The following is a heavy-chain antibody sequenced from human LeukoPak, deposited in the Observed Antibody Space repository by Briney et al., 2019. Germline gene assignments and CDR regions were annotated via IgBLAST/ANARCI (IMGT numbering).Heavy chain of an antibody. CDR2: ISGSGGST. Sequence: PGGSLRLSCAASGLTFRSYAMNWVRQAPGKGLEWVSAISGSGGSTYYADSVKGRFTISRDNSKNTLYLQMNSLRAEDTAVYYCARGIVVVVAATSNWFDPWGQGTLVTVSS. CDR3: ARGIVVVVAATSNWFDP. D-gene: IGHD2-15*01. CDR1: GLTFRSYA. V-gene: IGHV3-23*01. J-gene: IGHJ5*02.